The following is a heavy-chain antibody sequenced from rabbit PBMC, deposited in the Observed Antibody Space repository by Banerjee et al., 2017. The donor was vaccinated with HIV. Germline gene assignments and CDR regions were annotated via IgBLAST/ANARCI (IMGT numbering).Heavy chain of an antibody. V-gene: IGHV1S40*01. CDR3: VSYPLIPVNNL. Sequence: QSLEESGGDLVKPGASLTLTCTASGFSFSGSYYMCWVRQAPGKGLEWIGCISAGDGSTYYASWAKGRFTISKPSSTTVTLQMTSLTAADTATYFCVSYPLIPVNNLWGPGTLVT. CDR2: ISAGDGST. CDR1: GFSFSGSYY. D-gene: IGHD7-1*01. J-gene: IGHJ4*01.